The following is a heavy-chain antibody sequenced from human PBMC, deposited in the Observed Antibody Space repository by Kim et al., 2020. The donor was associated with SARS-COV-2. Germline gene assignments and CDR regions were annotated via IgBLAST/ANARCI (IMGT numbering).Heavy chain of an antibody. D-gene: IGHD6-6*01. Sequence: GGSLRLSCAASGFTFGDFAMHWVRQVPGKGLEWVSGLSWNSGVIGYADSVKGRFTISRHNAENSLYLQMNSLRAEDTAFYYCARNLVSSSFRAFHIWGQGTVATVSS. CDR3: ARNLVSSSFRAFHI. CDR2: LSWNSGVI. J-gene: IGHJ3*02. V-gene: IGHV3-9*01. CDR1: GFTFGDFA.